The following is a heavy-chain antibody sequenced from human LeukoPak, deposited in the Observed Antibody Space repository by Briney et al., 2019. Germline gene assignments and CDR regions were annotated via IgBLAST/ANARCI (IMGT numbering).Heavy chain of an antibody. CDR3: AKESGSGWYWDY. V-gene: IGHV3-23*01. CDR2: ISGSGGST. D-gene: IGHD6-19*01. Sequence: PGSSLRLSCEASGFTFSSYAMSWVRQAPGKGLEWVSAISGSGGSTYYADSVKGRFTISRDNSKNTLYLQMNSLRAEDTAVYYCAKESGSGWYWDYWGQGTLVTVSS. CDR1: GFTFSSYA. J-gene: IGHJ4*02.